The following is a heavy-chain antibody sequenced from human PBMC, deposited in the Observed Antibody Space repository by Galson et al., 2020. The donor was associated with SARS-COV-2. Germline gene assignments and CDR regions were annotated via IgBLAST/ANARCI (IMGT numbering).Heavy chain of an antibody. V-gene: IGHV3-21*01. CDR3: ARDLTYYYDSSGWGHFDY. Sequence: SLRLSCAASGFTFSSYSMNWVRQAPGKGLEWVSSISSSSYIYYADSVKGRFTISRDNAKNSLYLQMNSLRAEDTAVYYCARDLTYYYDSSGWGHFDYWGQGTLVTGSS. CDR1: GFTFSSYS. J-gene: IGHJ4*02. CDR2: ISSSSYI. D-gene: IGHD3-22*01.